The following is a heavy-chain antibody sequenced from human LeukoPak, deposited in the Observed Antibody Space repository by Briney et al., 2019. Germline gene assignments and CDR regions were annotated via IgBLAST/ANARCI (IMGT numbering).Heavy chain of an antibody. J-gene: IGHJ4*02. CDR2: IYHSGST. CDR3: ARDREPRGFDY. D-gene: IGHD1-14*01. Sequence: SETLSLTCTVSGYSISSGYYWGWIRQPPGKGLEWIGSIYHSGSTYYNPSLESRVTISVDTSKNQFSLKLSSVTAADTAVYYCARDREPRGFDYWGQGTLVTVSS. CDR1: GYSISSGYY. V-gene: IGHV4-38-2*02.